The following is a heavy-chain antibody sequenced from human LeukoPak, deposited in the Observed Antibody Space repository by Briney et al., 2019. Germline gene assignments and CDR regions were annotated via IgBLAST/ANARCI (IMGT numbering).Heavy chain of an antibody. D-gene: IGHD5-18*01. CDR3: ARHVGIHLWPLYFDY. V-gene: IGHV4-59*08. CDR1: GGSISSYY. Sequence: SETLSLTCIVSGGSISSYYWSWIRQPPGKGLEWIGYIYSSGSTDYNPSLKSRATISLDTSNHQFSLKLTPVTAADTAVYYCARHVGIHLWPLYFDYWGQGSLVTVSS. J-gene: IGHJ4*02. CDR2: IYSSGST.